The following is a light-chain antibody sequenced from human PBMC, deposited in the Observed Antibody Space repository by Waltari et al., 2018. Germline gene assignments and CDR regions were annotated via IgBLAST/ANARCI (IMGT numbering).Light chain of an antibody. J-gene: IGKJ2*01. V-gene: IGKV3-11*01. CDR3: QQRSNWPPVGYT. CDR1: QSVSSY. Sequence: EIVLTQSPATLSLSPGERATLSCRASQSVSSYLAWYQQKPGQAPRLLIYDASNRATGIPARFSGSGSGTDFTLTISSLEPEDFAVYYCQQRSNWPPVGYTFGQGTKLEIK. CDR2: DAS.